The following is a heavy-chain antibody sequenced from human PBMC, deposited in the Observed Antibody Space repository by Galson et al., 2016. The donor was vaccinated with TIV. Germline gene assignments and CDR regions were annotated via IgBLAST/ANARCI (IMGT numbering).Heavy chain of an antibody. Sequence: SLRLSCAASGFTFSTYAMNWVRQAPGKGLEWVSGIVGTGGTTCYADPVKGRFTISRDNSTNTLYLTMNSLRAEDTAFYYSAKRKNYGGDAFDLWGQGTLVTVSS. CDR1: GFTFSTYA. V-gene: IGHV3-23*01. D-gene: IGHD4-23*01. CDR3: AKRKNYGGDAFDL. CDR2: IVGTGGTT. J-gene: IGHJ3*01.